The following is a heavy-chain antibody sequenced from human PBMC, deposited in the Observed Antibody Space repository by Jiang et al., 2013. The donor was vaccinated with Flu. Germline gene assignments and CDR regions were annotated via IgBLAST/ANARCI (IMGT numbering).Heavy chain of an antibody. J-gene: IGHJ4*02. Sequence: GLVKPSETLSLTCTVSGGSISSYYWSWIRQPPGKGLEWIGYIYYSGSTNYNPSLKSRVTISVDTSKNQFSLKLSSVTAADTAVYYCARGYPPLSYYYDSSGYLGIDYWGQGTLVTVSS. CDR1: GGSISSYY. V-gene: IGHV4-59*01. CDR3: ARGYPPLSYYYDSSGYLGIDY. D-gene: IGHD3-22*01. CDR2: IYYSGST.